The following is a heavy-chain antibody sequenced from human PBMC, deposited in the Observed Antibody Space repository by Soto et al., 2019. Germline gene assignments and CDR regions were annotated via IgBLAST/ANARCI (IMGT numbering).Heavy chain of an antibody. CDR1: GFSFSSFA. J-gene: IGHJ3*02. D-gene: IGHD1-1*01. CDR3: EKNNGLEGKSDAFDI. CDR2: ISGSGGHT. V-gene: IGHV3-23*01. Sequence: EVQLLESGGGLVQPGGSLRLSCAASGFSFSSFALTWVRQAPGKGLEWVSAISGSGGHTYYADSVTGRFTISRDNSNNTLYLQMNSLRAEDTALYYCEKNNGLEGKSDAFDIWGQGTMVTVSS.